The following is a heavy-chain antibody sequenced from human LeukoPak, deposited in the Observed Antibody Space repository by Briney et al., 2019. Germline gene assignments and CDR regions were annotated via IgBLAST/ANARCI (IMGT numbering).Heavy chain of an antibody. CDR1: GYTFTGYY. J-gene: IGHJ4*02. CDR3: ASITGTTREDY. V-gene: IGHV1-2*02. Sequence: GASVKVSCKASGYTFTGYYMHWVRQAPGQRLEWMGWINRNSGGTNYAQKFQGRVTTTRDTSISTAYMELSRLRSDDTAVYYCASITGTTREDYWGQGTLVTVYS. D-gene: IGHD1-7*01. CDR2: INRNSGGT.